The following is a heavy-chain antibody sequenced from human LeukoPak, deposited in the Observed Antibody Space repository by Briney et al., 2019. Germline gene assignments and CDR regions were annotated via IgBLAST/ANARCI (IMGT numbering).Heavy chain of an antibody. CDR1: GFTFSSYG. J-gene: IGHJ4*02. CDR3: ATSMAQDVDAFHI. V-gene: IGHV3-30*12. D-gene: IGHD3-16*01. Sequence: GGSLRLSCAASGFTFSSYGMHWVRQAPGKGLEWVAIISYDGSNEYYADSVKGRFTISRDNAKNSLYLQMNNLRAEDTAMFYCATSMAQDVDAFHIWGQGTLVTVSS. CDR2: ISYDGSNE.